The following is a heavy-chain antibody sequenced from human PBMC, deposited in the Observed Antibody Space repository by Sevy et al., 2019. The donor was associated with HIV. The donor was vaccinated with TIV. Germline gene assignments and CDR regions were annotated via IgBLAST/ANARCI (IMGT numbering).Heavy chain of an antibody. V-gene: IGHV4-59*01. CDR3: ARAPPVRSGDDSLYWFDL. CDR2: IHDSGNS. CDR1: AGSISAYY. J-gene: IGHJ5*02. Sequence: SETLSLTCSVSAGSISAYYWSWIRQPPGKGLEWIAYIHDSGNSNYYPYLKSRVTISMDTSKNQFSLKVTSVTEADTALYYCARAPPVRSGDDSLYWFDLWGQRILVTVSS. D-gene: IGHD5-12*01.